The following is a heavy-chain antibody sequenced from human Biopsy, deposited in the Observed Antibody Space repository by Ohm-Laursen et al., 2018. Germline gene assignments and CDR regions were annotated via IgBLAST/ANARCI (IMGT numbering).Heavy chain of an antibody. Sequence: GTLSLTCTVSSASINLYYWGWIRQSPGKGLEWIGYINHSGHTNYNHSLKSRLTMSVDTSKNQFSLKLTSVTAADTAVYYCARDRIAYCTATSCDNFGLDVWGQGTTVTVSS. V-gene: IGHV4-59*01. J-gene: IGHJ6*02. CDR3: ARDRIAYCTATSCDNFGLDV. D-gene: IGHD2-8*02. CDR2: INHSGHT. CDR1: SASINLYY.